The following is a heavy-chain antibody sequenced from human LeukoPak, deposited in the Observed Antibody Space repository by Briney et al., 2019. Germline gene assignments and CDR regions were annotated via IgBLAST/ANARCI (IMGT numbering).Heavy chain of an antibody. J-gene: IGHJ6*03. CDR2: INHSGST. CDR3: ARVRPYYYYMDV. CDR1: GGSFSGYY. Sequence: SETLSLTCAVYGGSFSGYYWSWIRQPPGKGLEWIGEINHSGSTNYNPSLKSRVTISVDTSKNQFSLKLSSVTAADTAVYYCARVRPYYYYMDVRGKGTTVTVSS. V-gene: IGHV4-34*01.